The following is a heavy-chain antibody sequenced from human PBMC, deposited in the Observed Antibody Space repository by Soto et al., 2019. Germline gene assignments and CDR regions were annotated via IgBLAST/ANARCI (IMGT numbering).Heavy chain of an antibody. J-gene: IGHJ5*02. CDR1: GYTFTSYG. Sequence: QVPLVQSGAEVKKPGASVKVSCKASGYTFTSYGISWVRQAPGQGLEWMGWISAYNGNTNYAQKLQGRVTMTTDTSTSTAYMELRSLRSDDTAVYYCARAAYYYGSGSYYNENWFDPWGQGTLVTVSS. D-gene: IGHD3-10*01. CDR3: ARAAYYYGSGSYYNENWFDP. V-gene: IGHV1-18*01. CDR2: ISAYNGNT.